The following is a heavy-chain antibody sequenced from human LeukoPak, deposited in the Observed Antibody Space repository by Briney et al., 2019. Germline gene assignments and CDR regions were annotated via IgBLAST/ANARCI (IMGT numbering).Heavy chain of an antibody. CDR2: ISCDGVNT. CDR1: GFTFSTYA. CDR3: ARGHGYESYYYMDV. D-gene: IGHD5-24*01. J-gene: IGHJ6*03. Sequence: GGSLRLSCAASGFTFSTYAINWVRQAPGKGLEWVAVISCDGVNTFYADSVKGRFTISRDNANNTVYLQMNNLRPEDTAVFYFARGHGYESYYYMDVWGKGTTVSVSS. V-gene: IGHV3-30*04.